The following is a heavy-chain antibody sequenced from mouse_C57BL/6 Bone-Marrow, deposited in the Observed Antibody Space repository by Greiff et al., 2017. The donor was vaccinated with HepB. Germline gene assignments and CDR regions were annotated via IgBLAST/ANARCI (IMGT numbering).Heavy chain of an antibody. D-gene: IGHD2-3*01. V-gene: IGHV2-5*01. CDR2: IWKGGST. CDR1: GFSFTSYG. J-gene: IGHJ4*01. Sequence: VKVVESGPGLVQPSQRLSITCTVSGFSFTSYGVHWVRQSPGKGLEWLGVIWKGGSTDYNAAFMYRLSITKDNSKSQVFFKMNSRQAEDTAIYYCAKDEGYSYDAMEEWGQGTSVTVSS. CDR3: AKDEGYSYDAMEE.